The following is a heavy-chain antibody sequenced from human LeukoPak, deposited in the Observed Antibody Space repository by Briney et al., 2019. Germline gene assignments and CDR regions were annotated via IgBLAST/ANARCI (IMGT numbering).Heavy chain of an antibody. V-gene: IGHV1-8*01. CDR2: MNPNSGNT. J-gene: IGHJ4*02. CDR1: GYTFTSYD. Sequence: ASVKVSCKASGYTFTSYDINWVRQATGQGLEWMGWMNPNSGNTGYAQKFQGRVTMTRNTSISTAYMELSSLRSEDTAVYYCARGDTIFGVVDFGYWGQGTLVTVSS. CDR3: ARGDTIFGVVDFGY. D-gene: IGHD3-3*01.